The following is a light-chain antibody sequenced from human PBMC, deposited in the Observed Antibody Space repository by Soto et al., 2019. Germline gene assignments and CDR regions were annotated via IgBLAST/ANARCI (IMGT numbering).Light chain of an antibody. CDR3: CSYAGSYTLGV. J-gene: IGLJ3*02. CDR1: SSDIGDYTH. V-gene: IGLV2-11*01. CDR2: DVT. Sequence: QSALTQPASVSGSPGQSITISCTGTSSDIGDYTHVSWYQQHPGKAPKLMIFDVTKRPSGVPHRFSGSKSGNTASLTISGLQAEDEASYYCCSYAGSYTLGVFGGGTKLTVL.